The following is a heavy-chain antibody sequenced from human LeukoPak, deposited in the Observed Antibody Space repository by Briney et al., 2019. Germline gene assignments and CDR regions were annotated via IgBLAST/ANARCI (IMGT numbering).Heavy chain of an antibody. Sequence: QSGGSLRLSCTVSGFSLSDYSMNWVRQAPGKGLEWVSYTIGSSSSKHYADSVKGRFTISRDNAKNSLFLQMNSLRVEDTAVYYCAREDTVLIQYNYHHYAMDVWGQGTTVTVSS. CDR1: GFSLSDYS. CDR3: AREDTVLIQYNYHHYAMDV. CDR2: TIGSSSSK. V-gene: IGHV3-48*04. D-gene: IGHD5-18*01. J-gene: IGHJ6*02.